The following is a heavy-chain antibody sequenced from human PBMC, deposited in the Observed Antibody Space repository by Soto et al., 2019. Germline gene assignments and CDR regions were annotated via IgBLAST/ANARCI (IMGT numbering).Heavy chain of an antibody. CDR1: GGSISSGDYY. CDR2: IYYSGIT. V-gene: IGHV4-30-4*01. CDR3: ARDHREWCSTSCYTDLYYYYGMDV. D-gene: IGHD2-2*02. J-gene: IGHJ6*02. Sequence: SETLSLTCTVSGGSISSGDYYWSWIRQPPGKGLEWIGYIYYSGITYYNPSLKSRVTISVDTSKNQFSLKLSSVTAADTAVYYCARDHREWCSTSCYTDLYYYYGMDVWGQGTTVTVS.